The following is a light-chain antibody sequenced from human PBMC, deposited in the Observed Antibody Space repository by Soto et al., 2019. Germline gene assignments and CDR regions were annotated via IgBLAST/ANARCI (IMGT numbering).Light chain of an antibody. Sequence: DIQMTQSPSSLSASVGDRVTITCRASQGISNYLAWYQQKPGKVPKVLIYGASTLQSGVPSRFNGSGSGTDFTPTISSLQPEDGATYYYQKYNSAPFTFGPGTKVDFK. CDR3: QKYNSAPFT. CDR2: GAS. J-gene: IGKJ3*01. CDR1: QGISNY. V-gene: IGKV1-27*01.